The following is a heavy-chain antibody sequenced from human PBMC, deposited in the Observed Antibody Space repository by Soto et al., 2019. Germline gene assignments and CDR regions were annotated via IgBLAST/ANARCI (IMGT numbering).Heavy chain of an antibody. J-gene: IGHJ4*02. CDR3: ARDVGYALTSMRGYFDY. CDR1: GGSISSSNC. V-gene: IGHV4-4*02. D-gene: IGHD3-16*01. CDR2: IYHSGST. Sequence: SETLSLTCAVSGGSISSSNCWRWVRQPPGKGLEWIGEIYHSGSTNYNPSLRSRVTISRDTSKNHFSLRLSSVTAADTAVYYCARDVGYALTSMRGYFDYWGQGALVTVSS.